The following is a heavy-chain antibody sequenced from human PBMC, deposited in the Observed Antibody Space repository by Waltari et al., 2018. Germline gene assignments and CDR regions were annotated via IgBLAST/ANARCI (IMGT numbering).Heavy chain of an antibody. J-gene: IGHJ4*02. CDR1: GYTFTSYA. CDR3: ARASSGWYFFDY. CDR2: INAGNGNT. D-gene: IGHD6-19*01. Sequence: QVQLVQSGAEVKKPGASVKVSCKASGYTFTSYAMHWVRQAPGQRLEWMGWINAGNGNTKYSQKFQGRVTMTRDTSASTAYMELSSLRSEDTAVYYCARASSGWYFFDYWGQGTLVTVSS. V-gene: IGHV1-3*01.